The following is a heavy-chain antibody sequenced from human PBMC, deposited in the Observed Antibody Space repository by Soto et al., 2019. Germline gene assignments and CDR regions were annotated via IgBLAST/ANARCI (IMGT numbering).Heavy chain of an antibody. CDR3: ARNVVGAPDAFDF. J-gene: IGHJ3*01. CDR2: IYPGDSDI. CDR1: GYSFTNYW. Sequence: GESLKISCKGSGYSFTNYWIGWVRQMPGKGLEWMGIIYPGDSDIRLSPSFQGRVTFSADKSISTAYLQWSSLRASDSAMYYCARNVVGAPDAFDFWGQGTRVTVSS. D-gene: IGHD1-26*01. V-gene: IGHV5-51*01.